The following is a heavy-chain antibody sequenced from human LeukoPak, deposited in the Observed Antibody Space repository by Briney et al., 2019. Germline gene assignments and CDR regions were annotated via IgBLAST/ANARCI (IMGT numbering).Heavy chain of an antibody. D-gene: IGHD6-19*01. Sequence: PGESLRLSCAASGFTFIDYDMHWVRQVIGKGLEWVSAIGIRGDTHYSGSVKGRFTTSRENAESSLYLQMNSPRAEDTAVYYCARGGIQVSGIDEFDYWGQGALVTVSS. CDR1: GFTFIDYD. V-gene: IGHV3-13*01. CDR2: IGIRGDT. CDR3: ARGGIQVSGIDEFDY. J-gene: IGHJ4*02.